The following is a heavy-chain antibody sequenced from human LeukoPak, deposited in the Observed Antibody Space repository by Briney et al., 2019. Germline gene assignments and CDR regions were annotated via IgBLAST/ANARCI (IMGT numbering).Heavy chain of an antibody. V-gene: IGHV3-23*01. CDR3: AKPYYDFWSGYYIGGDAFDY. CDR2: ISGSGGST. CDR1: GFTFSSYA. J-gene: IGHJ4*02. Sequence: GGSLRLSCAASGFTFSSYAMSWVRQAPGKGLEWVSAISGSGGSTYYADSVKGRFTISRDNSKNTLYLQMNSLRAEDMAVYYCAKPYYDFWSGYYIGGDAFDYWGQGTLVTVSS. D-gene: IGHD3-3*01.